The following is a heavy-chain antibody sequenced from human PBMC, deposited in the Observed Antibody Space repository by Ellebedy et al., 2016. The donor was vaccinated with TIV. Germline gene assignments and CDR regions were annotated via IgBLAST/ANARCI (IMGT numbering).Heavy chain of an antibody. CDR3: ARGYDILTGYHLSFFDY. CDR2: ISAYTGNT. J-gene: IGHJ4*02. CDR1: GYTFTSYG. D-gene: IGHD3-9*01. V-gene: IGHV1-18*01. Sequence: AASVKVSWKASGYTFTSYGISWVRQAPGQGLEWMGWISAYTGNTKYSQKFQGRVTITRDTSASTAYMELSSLRSEDTVVYYCARGYDILTGYHLSFFDYWGPGTLVTVSS.